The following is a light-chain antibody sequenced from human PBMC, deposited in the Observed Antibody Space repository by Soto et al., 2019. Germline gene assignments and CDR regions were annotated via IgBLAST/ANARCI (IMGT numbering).Light chain of an antibody. CDR1: SSDVGGYNY. V-gene: IGLV2-14*01. CDR2: GVS. J-gene: IGLJ3*02. CDR3: SSYSSGSVVL. Sequence: QSALTQPASVSGSPGQSITISCTGTSSDVGGYNYVSWYQQHPGKAPKLVIYGVSYRPSGVSGRFSGSKFQNTASLTISGLQPEDEADYYCSSYSSGSVVLFGGGTKLTVL.